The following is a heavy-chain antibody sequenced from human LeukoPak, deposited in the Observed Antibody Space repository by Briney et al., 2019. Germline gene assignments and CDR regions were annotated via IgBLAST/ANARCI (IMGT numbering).Heavy chain of an antibody. V-gene: IGHV1-2*02. D-gene: IGHD1-26*01. CDR1: GYTFTCYY. CDR3: ARDLAGATVFDP. CDR2: INPNSGGT. J-gene: IGHJ5*02. Sequence: ASVKVSCKASGYTFTCYYMHWVRQAPGQGLEWMGWINPNSGGTNYAQKFQGRVTMTRDTSISTAYMELSRLRSDDTAVYYCARDLAGATVFDPWGQGTLVTVSS.